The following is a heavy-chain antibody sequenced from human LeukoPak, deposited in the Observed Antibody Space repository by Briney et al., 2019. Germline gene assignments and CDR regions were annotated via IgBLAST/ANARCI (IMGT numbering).Heavy chain of an antibody. CDR2: ISYDGSNK. CDR3: AKDAQWYFDY. J-gene: IGHJ4*02. Sequence: PGRSLRLSCAASGFTFSSYGMHWVRQAPGKGLEWVAVISYDGSNKYYADSVKGRFTISRDNSKNTLYLQMNSLRAEDTAVYYCAKDAQWYFDYWGQGTLVTVSS. CDR1: GFTFSSYG. V-gene: IGHV3-30*18. D-gene: IGHD6-19*01.